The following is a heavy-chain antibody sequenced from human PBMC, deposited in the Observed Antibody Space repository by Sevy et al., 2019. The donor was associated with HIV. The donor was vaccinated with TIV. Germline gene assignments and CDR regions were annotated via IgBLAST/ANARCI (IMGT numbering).Heavy chain of an antibody. CDR2: ISTFSGYT. CDR3: ARDLLGLTRAGGLYCNGATCECFDF. CDR1: GYTFTSHS. J-gene: IGHJ4*02. Sequence: ASVKVSCKASGYTFTSHSITWVRQAPGQGLEWVGWISTFSGYTNYAAMLQGRVTMTTDTSTKTAYMELRHLRSDDTAVYYCARDLLGLTRAGGLYCNGATCECFDFWGQGTLVTVSS. D-gene: IGHD2-15*01. V-gene: IGHV1-18*01.